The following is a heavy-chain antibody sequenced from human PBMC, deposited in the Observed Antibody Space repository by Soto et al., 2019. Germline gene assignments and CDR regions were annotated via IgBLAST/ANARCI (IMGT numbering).Heavy chain of an antibody. CDR1: GGIFSTYA. J-gene: IGHJ4*02. Sequence: QVQLVQSGAEVKKPGSSVKVSCKASGGIFSTYAISWLRQAPGQGLEWLGGIIPLFGTPNYAQRFQGRVTITADESTSTDYMELSRLRSEDTAVYYCARDRDDYGSGNYDNRIDFWGQGTLVTFSS. CDR3: ARDRDDYGSGNYDNRIDF. CDR2: IIPLFGTP. D-gene: IGHD3-10*01. V-gene: IGHV1-69*01.